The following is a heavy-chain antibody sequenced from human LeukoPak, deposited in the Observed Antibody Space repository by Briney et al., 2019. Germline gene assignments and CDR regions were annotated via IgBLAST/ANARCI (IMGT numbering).Heavy chain of an antibody. D-gene: IGHD5-18*01. CDR1: GGSISSSSYY. CDR2: IYYSGST. V-gene: IGHV4-39*07. Sequence: SETLSLTCTVSGGSISSSSYYWGWIRQPPGKGLEWIGSIYYSGSTNYNPSLKSRVTISVDTSRNQFSLKLSSVTAADTAVYYCVRGYSYGYFDYWGQGTLVTVSS. CDR3: VRGYSYGYFDY. J-gene: IGHJ4*02.